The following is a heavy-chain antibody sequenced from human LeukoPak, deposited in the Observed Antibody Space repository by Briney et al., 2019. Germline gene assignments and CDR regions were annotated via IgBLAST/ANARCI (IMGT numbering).Heavy chain of an antibody. V-gene: IGHV4-59*08. CDR1: GGSLSSYY. D-gene: IGHD6-13*01. J-gene: IGHJ1*01. CDR3: ARLRVAAAGTPDYFQL. CDR2: IYYRGST. Sequence: PSETLSLTCTLSGGSLSSYYWGWIRQPPGKGLEWIGYIYYRGSTNYNSSLKSRVTISLDTSKKQFSLQLSSVTAADTAVYYCARLRVAAAGTPDYFQLWGQGNLVTVSS.